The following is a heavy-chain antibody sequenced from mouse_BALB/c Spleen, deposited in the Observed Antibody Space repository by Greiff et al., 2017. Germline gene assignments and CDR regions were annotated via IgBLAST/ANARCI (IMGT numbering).Heavy chain of an antibody. V-gene: IGHV1-18*01. CDR2: INPYNGGT. Sequence: VQLQQSGPELVKPGASMKISCKASGYSFTGYTMNWVKQSHGKNLEWIGLINPYNGGTSYNQKFKGKATLTVDKSSSTAYMELLSLTSEDSAVYYCARFPYDGYYVYYAMDYWGQGTSVTVSS. D-gene: IGHD2-3*01. CDR3: ARFPYDGYYVYYAMDY. J-gene: IGHJ4*01. CDR1: GYSFTGYT.